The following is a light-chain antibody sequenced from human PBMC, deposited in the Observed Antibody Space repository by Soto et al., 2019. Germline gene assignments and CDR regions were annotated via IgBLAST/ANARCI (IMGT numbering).Light chain of an antibody. J-gene: IGKJ4*01. CDR2: DAS. CDR1: QSVCNY. Sequence: EIVLTQSPATLSLSPGESATLSCRASQSVCNYLAWYQQKPGQAPRLLIYDASNRATGIPARFSGIGSGTDFTITISSLEPQDFTVYYCQQRSNWPRLTFGGGTKVEIK. CDR3: QQRSNWPRLT. V-gene: IGKV3-11*01.